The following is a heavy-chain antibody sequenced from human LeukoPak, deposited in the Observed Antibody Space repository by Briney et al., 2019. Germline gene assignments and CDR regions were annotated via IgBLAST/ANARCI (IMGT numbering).Heavy chain of an antibody. J-gene: IGHJ6*02. CDR2: ISGSGGST. V-gene: IGHV3-23*01. CDR1: GFTFTSYA. D-gene: IGHD6-13*01. CDR3: TRDTRVIAEASYYYGMDV. Sequence: GRSLRLSCAASGFTFTSYAMSWVRQAPGKGLEWVSAISGSGGSTYYADSVKGRSTISRDNSKNTLYLQMSSLRAEDTAVYYCTRDTRVIAEASYYYGMDVWGQGTTVTVSS.